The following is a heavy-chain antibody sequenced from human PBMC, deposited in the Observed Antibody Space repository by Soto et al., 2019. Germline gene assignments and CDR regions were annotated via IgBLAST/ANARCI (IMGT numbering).Heavy chain of an antibody. V-gene: IGHV3-30*18. J-gene: IGHJ6*02. CDR2: ISYDGSNK. CDR3: AKALYCGGDCYGYYYGMDV. D-gene: IGHD2-21*02. CDR1: GFTFSSYG. Sequence: QVPLVESGGGVVQPGRSLRLSCAASGFTFSSYGMHWVRQAPGKGLEWVAVISYDGSNKYYADSVKGRFTISRDNSKNTLYLQMNSLRAEDTAVYYCAKALYCGGDCYGYYYGMDVWGQGTTVTVSS.